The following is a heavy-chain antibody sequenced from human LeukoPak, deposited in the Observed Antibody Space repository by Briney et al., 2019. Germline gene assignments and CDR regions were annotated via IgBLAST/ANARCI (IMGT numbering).Heavy chain of an antibody. CDR3: AGRGSESYFDY. J-gene: IGHJ4*02. CDR1: GFTFNTYG. V-gene: IGHV3-23*01. Sequence: PGGSLRLSCAASGFTFNTYGMNWVRQAPGKGLEWVSAISGSGGSTYYADSVKGRFTISRDNSKNTLYLQMHSLRAEDTAVYYCAGRGSESYFDYWGQGTLVTVSS. D-gene: IGHD3-10*01. CDR2: ISGSGGST.